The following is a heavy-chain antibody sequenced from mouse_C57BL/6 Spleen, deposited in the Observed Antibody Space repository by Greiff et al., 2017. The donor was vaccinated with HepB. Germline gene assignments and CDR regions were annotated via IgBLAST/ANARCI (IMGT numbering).Heavy chain of an antibody. D-gene: IGHD4-1*01. Sequence: VQLQQSGAELARPGASVKLSCKASGYTFTSYGISWVKQRTGQGLEWIGEIYPRSGNTYYNEKFKGKATLTADKSSSTAYMVLRSLTSADSAVYFCAREVWAFYAMDYWGQGTSVTVSS. CDR3: AREVWAFYAMDY. J-gene: IGHJ4*01. V-gene: IGHV1-81*01. CDR2: IYPRSGNT. CDR1: GYTFTSYG.